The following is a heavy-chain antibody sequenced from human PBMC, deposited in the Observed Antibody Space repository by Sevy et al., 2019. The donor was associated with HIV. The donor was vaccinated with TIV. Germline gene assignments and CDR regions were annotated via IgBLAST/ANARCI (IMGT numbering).Heavy chain of an antibody. D-gene: IGHD6-13*01. CDR2: INAGNGNT. J-gene: IGHJ4*02. Sequence: ASVKVSCKASGYTFTSYAMHWVRQAPGQRLEWMGWINAGNGNTKYSQRFQGRVTITRDTSASTAYMELSSLRSEDTAVYYCAREMGYSSQLDYWGQGTLVTVS. CDR1: GYTFTSYA. CDR3: AREMGYSSQLDY. V-gene: IGHV1-3*01.